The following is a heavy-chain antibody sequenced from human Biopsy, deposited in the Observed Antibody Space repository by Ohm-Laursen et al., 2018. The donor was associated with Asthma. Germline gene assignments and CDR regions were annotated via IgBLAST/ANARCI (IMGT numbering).Heavy chain of an antibody. J-gene: IGHJ4*02. Sequence: SLRLSCSASGFMFRSFGMHWVRQAPGKGLEWVAVISYDGNHKFYEDSEKGRFTISRDNSKNTLYLQMNSLRTEDTAVYYCAKRRGYSGHDNDYWGQGTLVIVSS. CDR1: GFMFRSFG. CDR2: ISYDGNHK. CDR3: AKRRGYSGHDNDY. V-gene: IGHV3-30*18. D-gene: IGHD5-12*01.